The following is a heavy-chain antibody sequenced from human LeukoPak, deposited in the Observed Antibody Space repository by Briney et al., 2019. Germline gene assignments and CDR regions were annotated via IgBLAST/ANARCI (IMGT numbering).Heavy chain of an antibody. Sequence: GGSLKLSCAASGFTFSGSAMHWVRQASEKGLEWVGRIRSKADSYATAYAASVKGRFTISRDDSKNTAYLQMNSLKTEDTAVYYCTGLTDSGGYFDYWGQGTLVTVSS. CDR1: GFTFSGSA. J-gene: IGHJ4*02. V-gene: IGHV3-73*01. D-gene: IGHD3-22*01. CDR3: TGLTDSGGYFDY. CDR2: IRSKADSYAT.